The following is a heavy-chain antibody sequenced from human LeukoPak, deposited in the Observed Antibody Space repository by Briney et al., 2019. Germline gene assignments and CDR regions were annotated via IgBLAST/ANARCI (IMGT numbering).Heavy chain of an antibody. CDR2: IYPGDSDT. CDR3: ARHHRGSGSYYNSDY. CDR1: GYTFISHW. Sequence: GESLKISCKGSGYTFISHWIGWVRQMPGKGLEWMGTIYPGDSDTRYSPSFQGQVTISADKSISTAYLQWSSLKASDTAMYYCARHHRGSGSYYNSDYWGQGTLVTVSS. D-gene: IGHD3-10*01. J-gene: IGHJ4*02. V-gene: IGHV5-51*01.